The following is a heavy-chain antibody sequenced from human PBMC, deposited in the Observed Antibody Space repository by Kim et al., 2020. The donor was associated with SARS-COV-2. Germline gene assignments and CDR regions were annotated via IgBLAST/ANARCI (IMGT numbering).Heavy chain of an antibody. D-gene: IGHD3-10*01. Sequence: SETLSLTCAVYGGSFSGYYWSWIRQPPGKGLEWIGEINHSGSTNYNPSLKSRVTISVDTSKNQFSLKLSSVTAADTAVYYCAREDYGSGSYYSPVDPWGQGTLVTVSS. CDR3: AREDYGSGSYYSPVDP. CDR2: INHSGST. CDR1: GGSFSGYY. V-gene: IGHV4-34*01. J-gene: IGHJ5*02.